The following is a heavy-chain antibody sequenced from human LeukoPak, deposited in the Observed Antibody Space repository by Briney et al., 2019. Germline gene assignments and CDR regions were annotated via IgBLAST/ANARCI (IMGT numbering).Heavy chain of an antibody. CDR3: ARTTMETQYFDR. V-gene: IGHV3-74*03. CDR2: LKSDGSST. J-gene: IGHJ4*02. CDR1: GFKLSSYY. D-gene: IGHD1-1*01. Sequence: PGRSLRLACAAHGFKLSSYYMDWVRHGPGKGLVWVSRLKSDGSSTKYADSVQGRFTISRDDAKNTLYLQMTSVRVEDAAVYYCARTTMETQYFDRWGQGTLVTVSS.